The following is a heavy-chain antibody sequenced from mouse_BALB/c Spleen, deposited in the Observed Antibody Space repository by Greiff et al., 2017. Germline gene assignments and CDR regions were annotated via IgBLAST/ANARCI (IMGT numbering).Heavy chain of an antibody. J-gene: IGHJ4*01. CDR3: ARGGFITTVYAMDY. V-gene: IGHV5-6-5*01. CDR2: ISSGGST. Sequence: EVQGVESGGGLVKPGGSLKLSCAASGFTFSSYAMSWVRQTPEKRLEWVASISSGGSTYYPDSVKGRFTISRDNARNILYLQMSSLRSEDTAMYYCARGGFITTVYAMDYWGQGTSVTVSS. D-gene: IGHD1-1*01. CDR1: GFTFSSYA.